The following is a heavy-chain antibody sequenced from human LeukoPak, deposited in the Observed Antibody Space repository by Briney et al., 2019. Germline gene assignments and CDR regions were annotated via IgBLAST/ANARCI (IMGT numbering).Heavy chain of an antibody. V-gene: IGHV1-24*01. CDR3: ATRQDYYDSSGYYGY. CDR2: FDPEDGGT. CDR1: GYTLTELS. Sequence: ASVKVSCKVSGYTLTELSMHWVRQAPGKGLEWMGGFDPEDGGTIYAQKFQGRVTMTEDTSTDTAYMELSSLRSEDTAVYYCATRQDYYDSSGYYGYWGQGTLVTVSS. J-gene: IGHJ4*02. D-gene: IGHD3-22*01.